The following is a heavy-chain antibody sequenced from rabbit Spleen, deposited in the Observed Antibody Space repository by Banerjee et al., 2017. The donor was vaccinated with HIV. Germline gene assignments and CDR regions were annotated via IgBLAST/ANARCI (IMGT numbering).Heavy chain of an antibody. Sequence: QSLEESGGDLVQPEGSLTLTCKASGFSFSDRDVMCWVRQAPGKGLEWIACINAATAKPVYATWAKGRFTISRASSTTVTLQMTSLTAADTATYFCARDLAGAIGWNFYLWGQGTLVTVS. CDR3: ARDLAGAIGWNFYL. J-gene: IGHJ3*01. V-gene: IGHV1S40*01. CDR1: GFSFSDRDV. CDR2: INAATAKP. D-gene: IGHD4-1*01.